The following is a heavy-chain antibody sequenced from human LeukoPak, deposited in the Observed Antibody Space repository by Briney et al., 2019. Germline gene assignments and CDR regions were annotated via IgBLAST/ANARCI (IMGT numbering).Heavy chain of an antibody. J-gene: IGHJ3*01. V-gene: IGHV4-59*01. Sequence: SETLSLTCTVSGGSITGYYWSWIRQPPGRGLEWIGYVHFSGTTSFNPSLKSRVTISVDTSKNQFSLRLSSVTAADTAVYYCAREQYLAYDVFGFWGQGTMVTVST. CDR2: VHFSGTT. CDR3: AREQYLAYDVFGF. CDR1: GGSITGYY. D-gene: IGHD4-11*01.